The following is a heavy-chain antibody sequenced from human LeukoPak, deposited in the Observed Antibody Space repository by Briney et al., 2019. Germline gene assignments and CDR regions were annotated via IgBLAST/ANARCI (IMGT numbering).Heavy chain of an antibody. CDR3: AREEWVGLVDPYYFDY. D-gene: IGHD6-19*01. V-gene: IGHV4-34*01. CDR1: GGSFSGYY. CDR2: INHSGST. J-gene: IGHJ4*02. Sequence: SETLSLTCAVYGGSFSGYYWSWIRQPPGKGLEWIGEINHSGSTNYNPSLKSRVTISVDTSKNQFSLQLNSVTPEDTAVYYCAREEWVGLVDPYYFDYWGQGTLVTVSS.